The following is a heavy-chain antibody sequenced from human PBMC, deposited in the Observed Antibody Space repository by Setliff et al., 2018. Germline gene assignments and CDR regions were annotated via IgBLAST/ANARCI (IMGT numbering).Heavy chain of an antibody. D-gene: IGHD3-16*01. CDR2: IYTSWST. CDR3: ARGGVLGTGDFDY. CDR1: GGSISSRTYY. Sequence: SETLSLTCNVSGGSISSRTYYWSWIRQPAGKGLEGIGHIYTSWSTNYNPALKSRVTMSVDTNKNQFSLKLTSVTAADTAVYYCARGGVLGTGDFDYWGQGTLVTVSS. V-gene: IGHV4-61*09. J-gene: IGHJ4*02.